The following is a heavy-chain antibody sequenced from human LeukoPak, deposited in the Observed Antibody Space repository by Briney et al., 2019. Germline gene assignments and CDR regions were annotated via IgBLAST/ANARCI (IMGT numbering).Heavy chain of an antibody. J-gene: IGHJ4*02. CDR1: GGTFSSYA. CDR3: ARGYYGSGSYYKHFDY. Sequence: ASVKVSCKASGGTFSSYAISWVRQAPGQGLEWMGGIIPIFGTANYAQKFQGRVTITADESTSTAYMELSSLRSEDTAVYYCARGYYGSGSYYKHFDYWGQGTLVTVSS. D-gene: IGHD3-10*01. V-gene: IGHV1-69*13. CDR2: IIPIFGTA.